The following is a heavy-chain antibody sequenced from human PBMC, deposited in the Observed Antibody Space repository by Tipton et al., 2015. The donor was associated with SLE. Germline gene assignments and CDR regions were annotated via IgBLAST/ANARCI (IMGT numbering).Heavy chain of an antibody. CDR1: GFTFSSYE. CDR2: ITNSGNTI. CDR3: ARGEYYYDSSGYPMDV. V-gene: IGHV3-48*03. Sequence: SLRLSCAASGFTFSSYEMNWVRQAPGKGLEWVSYITNSGNTIYYADSVKGRFTISRDDAKNSLYLQMNSLRAEDTAVYYCARGEYYYDSSGYPMDVWGQGTTVTVSS. D-gene: IGHD3-22*01. J-gene: IGHJ6*02.